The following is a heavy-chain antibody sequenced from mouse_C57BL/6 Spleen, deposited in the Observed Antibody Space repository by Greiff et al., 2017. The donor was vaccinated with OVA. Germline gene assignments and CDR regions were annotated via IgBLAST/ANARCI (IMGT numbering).Heavy chain of an antibody. CDR1: GYTFTSYW. CDR2: IYPGSGST. V-gene: IGHV1-55*01. Sequence: VQLQQPGAELVKPGASVKMSCKASGYTFTSYWITWVKQRPGQGLEWIGDIYPGSGSTNYNEKFKSKATLTVDTSSSTAYMQLSSLTSEDSAVYYCAFYYDYDKAMDYWGQGTSVTVSS. D-gene: IGHD2-4*01. CDR3: AFYYDYDKAMDY. J-gene: IGHJ4*01.